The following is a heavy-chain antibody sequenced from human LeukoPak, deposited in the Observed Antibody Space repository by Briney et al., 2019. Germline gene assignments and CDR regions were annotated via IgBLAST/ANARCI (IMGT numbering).Heavy chain of an antibody. V-gene: IGHV3-74*01. CDR3: ARDQSSFGELSSYYFDY. CDR1: GFTFSNYW. D-gene: IGHD3-10*01. J-gene: IGHJ4*02. Sequence: GSLRLSCAASGFTFSNYWVHWVRQAPGKGLVWVSRINSDGSRTSYADSVKGRFTISRDNAKNSLYLQMNSLRAEDTAVYYCARDQSSFGELSSYYFDYWGQGTLVTVSS. CDR2: INSDGSRT.